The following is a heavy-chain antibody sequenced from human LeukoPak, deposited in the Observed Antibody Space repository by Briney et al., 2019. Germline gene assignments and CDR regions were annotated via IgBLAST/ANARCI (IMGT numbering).Heavy chain of an antibody. CDR3: AKNTYHYDSSRYSEYNWFDP. V-gene: IGHV4-59*12. Sequence: SETLSLTCTVSGGSISSYYWSWIRQPPGKGLKWIGNIYYSGYTTYSPSLRSRVTISVDTSKNQFSLKLSSVTAADTAVYYCAKNTYHYDSSRYSEYNWFDPWGQGTLVTVSS. D-gene: IGHD3-22*01. CDR2: IYYSGYT. CDR1: GGSISSYY. J-gene: IGHJ5*02.